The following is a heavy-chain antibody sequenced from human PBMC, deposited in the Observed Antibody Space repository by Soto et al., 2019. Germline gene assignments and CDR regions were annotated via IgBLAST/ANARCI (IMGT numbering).Heavy chain of an antibody. CDR2: IYYTGST. D-gene: IGHD6-6*01. CDR3: ARQTSIAGRPFYDSFDI. CDR1: GGSISSSSFF. V-gene: IGHV4-39*01. J-gene: IGHJ3*02. Sequence: QLQLQESGPGLVKPSETLSLTCTVSGGSISSSSFFWGWIRQPPGKGLEWIGSIYYTGSTRCDPSLESRVTISIDTSKNQFSLKLSSVTAADMAVYYCARQTSIAGRPFYDSFDIWGQGTMVTVSS.